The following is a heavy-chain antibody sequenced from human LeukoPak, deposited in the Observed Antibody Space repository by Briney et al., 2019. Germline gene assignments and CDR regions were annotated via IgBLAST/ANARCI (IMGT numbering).Heavy chain of an antibody. CDR1: GFTFTNYA. V-gene: IGHV3-23*01. CDR3: AKFPPITAVAGTIFHY. CDR2: IRGNGGST. D-gene: IGHD6-19*01. Sequence: GALRLSCAASGFTFTNYAMSWVRQAPGKGLEWVSAIRGNGGSTYYADSVKGRFTISRDNSKNTLYLQMNSLRAEDTAVYYCAKFPPITAVAGTIFHYWGQGALVTVSA. J-gene: IGHJ4*02.